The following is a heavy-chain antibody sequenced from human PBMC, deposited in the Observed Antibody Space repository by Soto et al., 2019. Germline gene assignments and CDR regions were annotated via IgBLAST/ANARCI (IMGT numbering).Heavy chain of an antibody. V-gene: IGHV1-2*02. CDR3: ARVGYSSSPYGMDV. Sequence: SVKVFCKASGYTFTFYYMHWVLDAPGQELEWMGWINPNSGGTNYAQKFQGRVTMTRDTSISTAYMELSRLRSDDTAVYYCARVGYSSSPYGMDVWGQGTTVTVSS. D-gene: IGHD6-6*01. CDR1: GYTFTFYY. J-gene: IGHJ6*02. CDR2: INPNSGGT.